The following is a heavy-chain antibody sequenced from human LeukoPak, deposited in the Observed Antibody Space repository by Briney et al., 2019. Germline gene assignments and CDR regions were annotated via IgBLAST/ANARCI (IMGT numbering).Heavy chain of an antibody. J-gene: IGHJ6*03. Sequence: SETLSLTRAVYGGSFSGYYWSWIRQPPGKGLEWIGEINHSGSTNYNPSLKSRVTISVDTSKNQFSLKLSSVTAADTAVYYCARVFGYSYGFTHYYYYYMDVWGKGNTVTVSS. CDR2: INHSGST. CDR1: GGSFSGYY. CDR3: ARVFGYSYGFTHYYYYYMDV. V-gene: IGHV4-34*01. D-gene: IGHD5-18*01.